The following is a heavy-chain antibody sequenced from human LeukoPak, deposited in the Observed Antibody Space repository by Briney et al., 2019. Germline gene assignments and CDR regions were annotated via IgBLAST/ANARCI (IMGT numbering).Heavy chain of an antibody. J-gene: IGHJ4*02. D-gene: IGHD5-18*01. V-gene: IGHV3-23*01. CDR1: GFTFSSYA. Sequence: GGSLRLSCAASGFTFSSYAMSWVRQAPGKGLEWVSAISGSGGSTYYADSVKGRFTISRDNAKNSLYLQMNSLRAEDTAVYYCARAYSYGSKYYFDYWGQGTLVTVSS. CDR3: ARAYSYGSKYYFDY. CDR2: ISGSGGST.